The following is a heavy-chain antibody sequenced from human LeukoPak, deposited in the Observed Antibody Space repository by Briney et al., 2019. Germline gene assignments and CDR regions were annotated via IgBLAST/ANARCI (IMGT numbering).Heavy chain of an antibody. D-gene: IGHD3-22*01. CDR1: GYTFTDYY. V-gene: IGHV1-2*02. Sequence: ASVKVSCKASGYTFTDYYMHWVRQAPGQGLEWMGWINPNSGGINYAQKFQDRVTMTRDTSISTAYMELGRLRSDDTAVYYCVRDLSYYDSSGYYKWFDPWGQGTLVTVSS. CDR2: INPNSGGI. CDR3: VRDLSYYDSSGYYKWFDP. J-gene: IGHJ5*02.